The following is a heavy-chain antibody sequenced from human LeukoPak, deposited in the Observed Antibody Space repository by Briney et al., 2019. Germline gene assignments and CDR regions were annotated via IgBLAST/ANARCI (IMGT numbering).Heavy chain of an antibody. CDR2: INPNSGGT. V-gene: IGHV1-2*06. D-gene: IGHD4-17*01. CDR3: ARQMTTVTTSPLGY. J-gene: IGHJ4*02. Sequence: GASVKVSCKASGYTFTCYYMHWVRQAPGQGLEWMGRINPNSGGTNYAQKFQGRVTMTRDTSISTAYMELSRLRSDDTAVYYCARQMTTVTTSPLGYWGQGTLVTVSS. CDR1: GYTFTCYY.